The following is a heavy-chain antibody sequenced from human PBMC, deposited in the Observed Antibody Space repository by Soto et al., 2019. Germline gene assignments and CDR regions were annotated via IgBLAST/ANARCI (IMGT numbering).Heavy chain of an antibody. CDR2: IYYSGST. Sequence: SETLSLTCTVSGGSISSGGYYWSWIRQHPGKGLEWIGYIYYSGSTYYNPSLKSRVTISVDTSKNQFSLKLSSVTAADTAVYYCATGPAYGGPIVYWGQGTLVTVSS. CDR1: GGSISSGGYY. CDR3: ATGPAYGGPIVY. V-gene: IGHV4-31*03. J-gene: IGHJ4*02. D-gene: IGHD4-17*01.